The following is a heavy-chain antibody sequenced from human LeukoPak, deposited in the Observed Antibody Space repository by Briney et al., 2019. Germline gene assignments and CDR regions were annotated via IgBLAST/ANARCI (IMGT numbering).Heavy chain of an antibody. CDR2: INTNTGNP. CDR3: ARDLRGDAFDI. D-gene: IGHD5/OR15-5a*01. Sequence: ASVKVSCKASGYMFTSYAMNWVRQAPGQGLELMGWINTNTGNPTYAQGFTGRFVFSLGTSVSTAYLQISSLKAEDTAVYYCARDLRGDAFDIWGQGTMVTVSS. V-gene: IGHV7-4-1*02. J-gene: IGHJ3*02. CDR1: GYMFTSYA.